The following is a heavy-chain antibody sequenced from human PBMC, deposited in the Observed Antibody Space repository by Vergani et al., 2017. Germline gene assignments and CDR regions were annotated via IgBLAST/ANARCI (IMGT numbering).Heavy chain of an antibody. Sequence: QVQLQQWGAGLLKPSETLSLTCAVYGGSFSGYYWSWIRQPPGKGLEWIGRIYTSGSTNYNPSLKSRVTMSVDTSKNQFSLKLSSVTAADTAVYYCARVKRAIVGANFDYWGQGTLVTVSS. CDR1: GGSFSGYY. J-gene: IGHJ4*02. D-gene: IGHD1-26*01. CDR3: ARVKRAIVGANFDY. V-gene: IGHV4-59*10. CDR2: IYTSGST.